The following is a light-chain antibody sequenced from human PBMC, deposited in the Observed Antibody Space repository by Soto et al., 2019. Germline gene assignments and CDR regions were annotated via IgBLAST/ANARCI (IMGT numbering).Light chain of an antibody. CDR3: QQYYSYPNT. Sequence: AIRMTQSPPSLSASTGDRVTITCRASQGISSYLAWYQQKPGKAPKLLIYAASTLQSGVPSRFSGSGSGTDFTLTISCLQSEDFATYYCQQYYSYPNTFGQGTKLEIK. CDR1: QGISSY. V-gene: IGKV1-8*01. J-gene: IGKJ2*01. CDR2: AAS.